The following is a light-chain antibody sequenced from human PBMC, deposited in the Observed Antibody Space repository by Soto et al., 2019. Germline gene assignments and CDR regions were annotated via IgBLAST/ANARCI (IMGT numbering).Light chain of an antibody. Sequence: EVVLTQSPGTLSLSPGERATLSCRASQSVSSSYLAWYQQKPGQDPRLLISEASSRATGIPDRFSGSGSGADFTLTISRLEPEDFAVYYCQQYGSSLYTFGQGTNLEIK. CDR3: QQYGSSLYT. V-gene: IGKV3-20*01. CDR2: EAS. CDR1: QSVSSSY. J-gene: IGKJ2*01.